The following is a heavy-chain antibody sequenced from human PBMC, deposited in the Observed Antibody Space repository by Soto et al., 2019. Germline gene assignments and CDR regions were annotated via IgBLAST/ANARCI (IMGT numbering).Heavy chain of an antibody. CDR3: ARDWGSKYCSGGSCYSHGMDV. Sequence: SETLSLTCTVSGGSISRYYWSWIRPPPGKGLEWIGYIYYSGSTNYNPSLKSRVTISVDTSKNQFSLKLSSVTAADTAVYYCARDWGSKYCSGGSCYSHGMDVWGQGTTVTVSS. D-gene: IGHD2-15*01. CDR2: IYYSGST. CDR1: GGSISRYY. J-gene: IGHJ6*02. V-gene: IGHV4-59*01.